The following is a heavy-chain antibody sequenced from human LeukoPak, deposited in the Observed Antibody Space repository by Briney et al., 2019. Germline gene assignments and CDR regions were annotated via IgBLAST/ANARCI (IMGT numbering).Heavy chain of an antibody. Sequence: SETLSLTCAVYGGSFSGYYWSWISQPAGKGLEWIGEINHSGSTNYNPSLNSRVTISVDTSKNQFSLKLSSVTAADTAVYYCARGGRGIVVVPAARYYFDYWGQGTLVTVSS. CDR1: GGSFSGYY. CDR3: ARGGRGIVVVPAARYYFDY. D-gene: IGHD2-2*01. CDR2: INHSGST. V-gene: IGHV4-34*01. J-gene: IGHJ4*02.